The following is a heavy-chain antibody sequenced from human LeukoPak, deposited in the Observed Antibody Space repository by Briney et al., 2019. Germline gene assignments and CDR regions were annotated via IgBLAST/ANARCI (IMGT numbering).Heavy chain of an antibody. V-gene: IGHV5-51*01. CDR2: HHSNYSHP. J-gene: IGHJ5*02. CDR3: ARLPNSGADLTWFDP. D-gene: IGHD3-10*01. Sequence: ESLKISCKASRYRFTYFWIDWVRQMPGKGLEGIGIHHSNYSHPRYSPSFQGQVTISADQSISTAYLLWSSRKASDTAMYYCARLPNSGADLTWFDPWGQGTLVTVSS. CDR1: RYRFTYFW.